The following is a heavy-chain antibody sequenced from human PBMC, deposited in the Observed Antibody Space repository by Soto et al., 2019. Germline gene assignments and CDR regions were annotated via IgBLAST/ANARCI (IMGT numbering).Heavy chain of an antibody. J-gene: IGHJ5*02. Sequence: PWGSLTLSCAASGFSVSGDYMNWVRQAPGKGLEWISLLYSGGLTYYADSVKGRFTISRDNSKNTLYLQMNSLRVEDTAVYYCARAVVHNWFDPWGQGTLVTVSS. CDR2: LYSGGLT. CDR3: ARAVVHNWFDP. V-gene: IGHV3-66*01. CDR1: GFSVSGDY. D-gene: IGHD2-15*01.